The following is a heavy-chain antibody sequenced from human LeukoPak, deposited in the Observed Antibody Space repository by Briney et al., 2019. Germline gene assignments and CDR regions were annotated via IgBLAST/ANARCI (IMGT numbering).Heavy chain of an antibody. CDR1: GFTFSDYY. CDR2: ISSSGSTI. J-gene: IGHJ4*02. CDR3: ASMGDYTLLDY. D-gene: IGHD4-17*01. Sequence: AGSLRLSCAASGFTFSDYYMSWIRQAPGKGLEWVSYISSSGSTIYYADSVKGRFTISRDNAKNSLYLQMNSLRAEDTAVYYCASMGDYTLLDYWGQGTLVTVSS. V-gene: IGHV3-11*04.